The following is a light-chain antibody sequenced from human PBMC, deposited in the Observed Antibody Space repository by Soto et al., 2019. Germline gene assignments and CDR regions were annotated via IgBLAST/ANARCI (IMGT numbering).Light chain of an antibody. J-gene: IGKJ1*01. Sequence: DIQMTQSPSSLSASVGDRVTITCRASQSINSYLNWYQQKPGKAPKLLIYAASSFHSGVPSRFSGSASGTDFTLTISSLQPEDFATYYCQQSYSTPRTFGQGTKAEIK. CDR2: AAS. V-gene: IGKV1-39*01. CDR1: QSINSY. CDR3: QQSYSTPRT.